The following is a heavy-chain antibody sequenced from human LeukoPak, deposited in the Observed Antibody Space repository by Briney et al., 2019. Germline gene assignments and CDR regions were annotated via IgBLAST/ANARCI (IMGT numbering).Heavy chain of an antibody. CDR1: GFTFDDYA. D-gene: IGHD6-19*01. J-gene: IGHJ4*02. CDR2: ISWNSGSI. V-gene: IGHV3-9*01. Sequence: PGGSLRLSCAASGFTFDDYAMHWVRQAPGKGLEWVSGISWNSGSIGYADSVKGRFTISRDNSKNTLYLQMNSLRAEDTAVYYCAKTAVAGSRTRYYFDYWGQGTLVTVSS. CDR3: AKTAVAGSRTRYYFDY.